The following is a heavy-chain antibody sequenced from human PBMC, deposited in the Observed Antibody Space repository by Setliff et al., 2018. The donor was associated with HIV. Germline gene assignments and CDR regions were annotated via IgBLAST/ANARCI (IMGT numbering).Heavy chain of an antibody. CDR3: ARDVGVTYYYYMDV. J-gene: IGHJ6*03. V-gene: IGHV4-4*07. D-gene: IGHD2-21*02. CDR1: GASISSYY. CDR2: IYPSGST. Sequence: SETLSLTCTVSGASISSYYWSWIRQPAGKGLEWIGRIYPSGSTNYDPSLKGRVTMSVDTSKNQFSLNLSSVTAADTAVYYCARDVGVTYYYYMDVWGKGTTVTVSS.